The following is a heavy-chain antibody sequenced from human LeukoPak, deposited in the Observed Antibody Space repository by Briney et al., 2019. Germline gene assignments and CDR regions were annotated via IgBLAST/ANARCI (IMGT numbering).Heavy chain of an antibody. CDR2: ISYSGNI. CDR3: ARQRRLELPDY. J-gene: IGHJ4*02. CDR1: GGSISSSTYY. Sequence: SEALSLTCTVSGGSISSSTYYWGWIRQPPGKGLEWIGSISYSGNIYYNPSLKRRVTISVDTSKNQFSLKLSSVTAADTAVYYCARQRRLELPDYWGQGTLVTVSS. V-gene: IGHV4-39*01. D-gene: IGHD3-16*01.